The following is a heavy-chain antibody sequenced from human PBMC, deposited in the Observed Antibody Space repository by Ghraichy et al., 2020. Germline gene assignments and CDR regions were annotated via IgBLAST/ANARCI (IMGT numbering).Heavy chain of an antibody. D-gene: IGHD2-2*01. CDR2: IYYSGST. CDR3: ARAHCSSTSCYQVNWFDP. Sequence: SETLSLTCTVSGGSISSGGYYWSWIRQHPGKGLEWIGYIYYSGSTYYNPSLKSRVTISVDTSKNQFFLKLSSVTAADTAVYYCARAHCSSTSCYQVNWFDPWGQGTLVTVSS. J-gene: IGHJ5*02. CDR1: GGSISSGGYY. V-gene: IGHV4-31*03.